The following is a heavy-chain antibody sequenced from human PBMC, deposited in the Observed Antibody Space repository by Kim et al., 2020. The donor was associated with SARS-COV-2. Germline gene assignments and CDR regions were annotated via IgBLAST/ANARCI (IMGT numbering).Heavy chain of an antibody. J-gene: IGHJ4*02. V-gene: IGHV1-3*01. CDR3: ARAPKWLVLSSFDY. D-gene: IGHD6-19*01. Sequence: QKVQGRVTITRDTAASTAYMEMSSLRSEDTAVYYCARAPKWLVLSSFDYWGQGTLVTVSS.